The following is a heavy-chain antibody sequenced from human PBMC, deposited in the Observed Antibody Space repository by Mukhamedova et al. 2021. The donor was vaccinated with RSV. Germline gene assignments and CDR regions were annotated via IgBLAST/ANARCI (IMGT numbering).Heavy chain of an antibody. J-gene: IGHJ6*01. CDR3: ARDGYSISWYYYYGMDV. V-gene: IGHV4-38-2*02. CDR2: IYHSGST. D-gene: IGHD6-13*01. CDR1: SISSGYY. Sequence: SISSGYYWGWIRQPPGKGLEWIGSIYHSGSTYYNPSLKSRVTISVDTSKNQFSLKLSSVTAADTAVYYCARDGYSISWYYYYGMDV.